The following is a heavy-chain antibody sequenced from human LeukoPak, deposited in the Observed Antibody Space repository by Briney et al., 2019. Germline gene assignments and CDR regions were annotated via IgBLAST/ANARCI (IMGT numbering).Heavy chain of an antibody. CDR2: IYYSGST. D-gene: IGHD3-22*01. Sequence: SETLSLTCTVSGGSISSSSYYWGWIRQPPGKGLEWIGSIYYSGSTYYNPSLKSRVTISVDTSKNQFSLKLSSVTAADTAVYYCARQLDDSSGYYYYNWFDPWGQGILVTVSS. CDR3: ARQLDDSSGYYYYNWFDP. V-gene: IGHV4-39*01. J-gene: IGHJ5*02. CDR1: GGSISSSSYY.